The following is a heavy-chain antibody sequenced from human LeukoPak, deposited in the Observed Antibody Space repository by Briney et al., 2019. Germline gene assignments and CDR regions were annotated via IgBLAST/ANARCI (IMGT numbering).Heavy chain of an antibody. D-gene: IGHD4-17*01. J-gene: IGHJ3*02. CDR3: ARPTTEISRGTFDI. Sequence: SETLSLTCTVSGGSISIYYWSWVRQPAGKGLEWVGRFYTSGNSNNNPSPKSRVTISLDTYNNHFSHNLSSVPGADTTVYYYARPTTEISRGTFDICGQGTMVTVS. CDR2: FYTSGNS. V-gene: IGHV4-4*07. CDR1: GGSISIYY.